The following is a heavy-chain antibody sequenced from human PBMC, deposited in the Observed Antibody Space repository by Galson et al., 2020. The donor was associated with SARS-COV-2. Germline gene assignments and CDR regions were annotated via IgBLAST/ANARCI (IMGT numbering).Heavy chain of an antibody. CDR1: GYSISSGYY. J-gene: IGHJ4*02. Sequence: SETLSLTCSVSGYSISSGYYWGWIRQPPGQGLEWIGSIYHTGDTYYSPSLKSRVTISVDTPKNQFSLKLTSVTAADMAVYYCARGGGDGGTGFDYWGQGTLVTVSS. CDR3: ARGGGDGGTGFDY. V-gene: IGHV4-38-2*02. CDR2: IYHTGDT. D-gene: IGHD2-21*01.